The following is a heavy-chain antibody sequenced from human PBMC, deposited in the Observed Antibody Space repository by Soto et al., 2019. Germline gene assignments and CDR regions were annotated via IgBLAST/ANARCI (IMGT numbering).Heavy chain of an antibody. V-gene: IGHV1-46*01. J-gene: IGHJ6*02. CDR1: GYTFTSYY. CDR3: AFAQHTGPHYYYYGMDV. D-gene: IGHD2-2*01. Sequence: QVQLVQSGAEVKKPGASVKVSCKASGYTFTSYYMHWVRQAPGQGLEWMGIINPSGGSTSYAQKFQGRVTMTRDTSTSTVYMELSSLRSEDTAVYYCAFAQHTGPHYYYYGMDVWGQGTTVTVSS. CDR2: INPSGGST.